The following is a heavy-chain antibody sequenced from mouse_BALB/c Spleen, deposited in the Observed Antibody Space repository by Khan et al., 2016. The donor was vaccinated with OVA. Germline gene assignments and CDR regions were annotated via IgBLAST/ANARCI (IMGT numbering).Heavy chain of an antibody. CDR1: GFTFSTFG. CDR2: ISSGGTYT. V-gene: IGHV5-6*01. D-gene: IGHD1-1*01. Sequence: EVELVESGGDLVKPGGSLKLSCAASGFTFSTFGMSWVRQTPDKRLEWVATISSGGTYTYYPDSVKGRFTISRDNTKNTLYLQMSSLKSEDTAMYNLTRQECYYDRSYNVDNWGQGTTLTVSS. J-gene: IGHJ2*01. CDR3: TRQECYYDRSYNVDN.